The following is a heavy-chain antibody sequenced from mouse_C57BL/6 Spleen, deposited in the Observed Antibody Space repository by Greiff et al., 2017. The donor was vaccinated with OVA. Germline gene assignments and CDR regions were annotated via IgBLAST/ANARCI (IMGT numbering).Heavy chain of an antibody. D-gene: IGHD2-3*01. CDR3: ARRMVMGYDCYYSTRGRAMDY. CDR2: ICPGSGST. V-gene: IGHV1-77*01. Sequence: VQLQQSGAELVKPGASVKISCKASGYTFTDYYINWVKQRPGQGLEWIGKICPGSGSTYYNEKFKGKATLTADKSSSTAYMQLSSLTSEDSAVYCCARRMVMGYDCYYSTRGRAMDYWGQGTSVTVSS. J-gene: IGHJ4*01. CDR1: GYTFTDYY.